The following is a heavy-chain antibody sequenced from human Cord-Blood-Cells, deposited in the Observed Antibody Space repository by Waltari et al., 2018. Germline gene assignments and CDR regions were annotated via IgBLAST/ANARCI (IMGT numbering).Heavy chain of an antibody. D-gene: IGHD2-21*01. J-gene: IGHJ4*01. CDR1: GYTFTSYG. Sequence: QVQLVQSGAEVKKPGASVKVSCKASGYTFTSYGISWVRQPPGQGVEWMGWIQPYNCNQKYAQKPQGRVTMTTNPSTRTAYMELRSLRSDDTAGYYWSRVPQDIKHIVVVIAPDYLGQGTLVTVSP. V-gene: IGHV1-18*01. CDR3: SRVPQDIKHIVVVIAPDY. CDR2: IQPYNCNQ.